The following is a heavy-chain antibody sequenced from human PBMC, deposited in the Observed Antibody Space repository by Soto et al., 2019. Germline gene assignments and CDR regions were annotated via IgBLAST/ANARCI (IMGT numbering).Heavy chain of an antibody. V-gene: IGHV3-74*01. CDR2: INSDGSST. D-gene: IGHD1-26*01. J-gene: IGHJ2*01. CDR1: GFTFSSYW. CDR3: AQGGRLNWDFDL. Sequence: EVQLVESGGGLVQPGGSLRLSCAASGFTFSSYWMHWVRQAPGKGLVWVSRINSDGSSTSYADSVKGRFTISRDNAKNTLSLPMKSLRAEGTSVDYCAQGGRLNWDFDLWGRGTLVTVSS.